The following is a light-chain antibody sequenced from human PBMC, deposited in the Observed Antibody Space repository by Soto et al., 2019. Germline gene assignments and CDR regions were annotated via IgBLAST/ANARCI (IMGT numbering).Light chain of an antibody. CDR3: SSYSTSYFDI. J-gene: IGLJ1*01. CDR1: TSDIGFYDY. Sequence: QSALTQPASVSGSPGQSLTISRTGTTSDIGFYDYVSWYQEYTGKAPKLLIYGVTIRPSGISNRFSVSMFGSTASLTTSGLRDEDEADDDCSSYSTSYFDILGNGSQVTVL. CDR2: GVT. V-gene: IGLV2-14*01.